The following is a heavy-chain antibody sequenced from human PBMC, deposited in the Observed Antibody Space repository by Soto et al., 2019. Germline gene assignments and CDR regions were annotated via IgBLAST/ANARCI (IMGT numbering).Heavy chain of an antibody. CDR3: ARDSSGYNWLDP. D-gene: IGHD6-19*01. CDR2: IYHSGST. CDR1: GGSISSSNW. V-gene: IGHV4-4*02. Sequence: PSETLSLTCAVSGGSISSSNWWSWVRQPPGKGLEWIGEIYHSGSTNHNPPLKSRVTISVDKSKNQFSLKLSSVTAADTAVYYCARDSSGYNWLDPWGQGTPVTVSS. J-gene: IGHJ5*02.